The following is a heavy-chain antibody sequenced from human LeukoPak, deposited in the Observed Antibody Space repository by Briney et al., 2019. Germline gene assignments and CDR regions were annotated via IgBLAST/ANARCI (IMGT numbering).Heavy chain of an antibody. CDR2: IYYSGST. D-gene: IGHD7-27*01. CDR1: GGSISSSSYY. V-gene: IGHV4-39*01. J-gene: IGHJ5*02. CDR3: ARRILGKSGWFDP. Sequence: PSETLSLTCTVSGGSISSSSYYWGWIRQPPGKGLEWIGSIYYSGSTYYNPSLKSRVTISVDTSKNQFSLKLSSVTAADTAVYYCARRILGKSGWFDPWGQGTLVTVPS.